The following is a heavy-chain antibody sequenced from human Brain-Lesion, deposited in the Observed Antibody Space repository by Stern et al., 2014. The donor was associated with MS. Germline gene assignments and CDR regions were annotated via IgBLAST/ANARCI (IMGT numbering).Heavy chain of an antibody. V-gene: IGHV3-9*01. Sequence: VQLVQSGGGLVQSGRSLRLSCAASGFIFDDYAIHWVRQAPGKGLEWVSGITSDSGTIVYADSVKGRFTISRDNAKNSLYLQMNSLRVEDTAFYYCATLDFVRPAAGRGWFDPWGQGTLVTVSS. J-gene: IGHJ5*02. CDR1: GFIFDDYA. CDR2: ITSDSGTI. CDR3: ATLDFVRPAAGRGWFDP. D-gene: IGHD3-3*01.